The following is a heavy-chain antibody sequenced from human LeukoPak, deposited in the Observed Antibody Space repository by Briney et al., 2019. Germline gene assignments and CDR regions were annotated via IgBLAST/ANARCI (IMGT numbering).Heavy chain of an antibody. V-gene: IGHV3-30*02. CDR2: IQYDGNRK. CDR1: ALTFSHNG. Sequence: GGSLTPSCAASALTFSHNGMRWARHAPGNWRACEAYIQYDGNRKNYADAVKGRFTITRDNPKTLLYVQMNMLTAEDTAVYFCAKKKTGSGDRFDYWGQGTLVTVSS. CDR3: AKKKTGSGDRFDY. D-gene: IGHD2-21*02. J-gene: IGHJ4*02.